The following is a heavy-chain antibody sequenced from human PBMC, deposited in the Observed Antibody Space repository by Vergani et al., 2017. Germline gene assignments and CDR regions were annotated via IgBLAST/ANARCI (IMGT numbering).Heavy chain of an antibody. V-gene: IGHV3-30*02. CDR2: IQFDGSNQ. J-gene: IGHJ4*02. D-gene: IGHD3-16*01. CDR3: AKHFRGWGIDY. Sequence: QVQLVESGGGVVQRGGSLRLSCATSGSTLSNYDMQWIRQGPGKGLEFVAFIQFDGSNQYYADSVKGRFTLSRDFSKNTLYLQMNSLRNDDTATYYCAKHFRGWGIDYWGQGTQVIVSS. CDR1: GSTLSNYD.